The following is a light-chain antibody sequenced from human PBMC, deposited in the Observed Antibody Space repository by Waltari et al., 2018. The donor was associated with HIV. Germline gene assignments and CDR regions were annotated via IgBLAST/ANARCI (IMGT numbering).Light chain of an antibody. J-gene: IGLJ1*01. Sequence: QSVLTQPPSLSGTPGQRVTISCSGRSSDVGSNTVNWYQQLPGTAPKLLMYSNDERPSGFPDRFSGSKSGSAASLAIRGLRSEDEADYYCAAWDDSLNGLVFGTGTKVTVL. CDR3: AAWDDSLNGLV. V-gene: IGLV1-44*01. CDR2: SND. CDR1: SSDVGSNT.